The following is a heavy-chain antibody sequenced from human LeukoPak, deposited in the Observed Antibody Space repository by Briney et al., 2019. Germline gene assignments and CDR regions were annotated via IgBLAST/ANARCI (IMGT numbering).Heavy chain of an antibody. J-gene: IGHJ4*02. Sequence: SGGSLRLSCAASGFTFSNYAIHWVRQAPGKGLEWVSGISGSGAVTYHADSVRGRFTISRDNSKNTLYLQMSSLRAEDTALYYCAKGYYESSVILGGYFDFWGRGTLVTVST. CDR2: ISGSGAVT. V-gene: IGHV3-23*01. D-gene: IGHD3-22*01. CDR1: GFTFSNYA. CDR3: AKGYYESSVILGGYFDF.